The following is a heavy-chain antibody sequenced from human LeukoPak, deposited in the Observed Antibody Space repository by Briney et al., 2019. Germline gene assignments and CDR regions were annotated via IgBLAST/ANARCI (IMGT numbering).Heavy chain of an antibody. CDR1: GASTSSFY. D-gene: IGHD2-2*01. V-gene: IGHV4-39*01. CDR3: ARHLGYCSSTSCSRYFDL. Sequence: PSETLSLTCTVSGASTSSFYWGWIRQPPGKGLEWIGSIYYSGSTYYNPSLKSRVTISVDTSKNQFSLKLSSVTAADTAVYYCARHLGYCSSTSCSRYFDLWGRGTLVTVSS. J-gene: IGHJ2*01. CDR2: IYYSGST.